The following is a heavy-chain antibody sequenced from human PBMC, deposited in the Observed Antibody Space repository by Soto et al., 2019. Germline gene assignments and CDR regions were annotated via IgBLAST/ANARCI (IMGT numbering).Heavy chain of an antibody. Sequence: GSLMVSSASLGFTFGGYSINFVLQAPGKGLDWVSSISSSSSYIYYADSVKGRFTISRDNAKNSLYLQMNSLRAEDTAVYYCARAYAYCGGDCYSGDFGAFDIWGRGTMVTVPS. CDR1: GFTFGGYS. J-gene: IGHJ3*02. CDR2: ISSSSSYI. CDR3: ARAYAYCGGDCYSGDFGAFDI. V-gene: IGHV3-21*01. D-gene: IGHD2-21*02.